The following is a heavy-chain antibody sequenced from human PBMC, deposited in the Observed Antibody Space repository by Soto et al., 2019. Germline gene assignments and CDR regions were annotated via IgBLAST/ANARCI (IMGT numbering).Heavy chain of an antibody. D-gene: IGHD3-3*01. CDR1: GLTFSNYW. CDR3: ASAVDYDFWSGTTHYGMDV. CDR2: ISNDGTIT. J-gene: IGHJ6*02. Sequence: QTWGSLRLSCAASGLTFSNYWIHFFRQSPFQWRVWVSRISNDGTITDYADSVKGRFTVSRDNAKNTQSLQMDSLRSEDTAVYSCASAVDYDFWSGTTHYGMDVWGQGTTVTVSS. V-gene: IGHV3-74*01.